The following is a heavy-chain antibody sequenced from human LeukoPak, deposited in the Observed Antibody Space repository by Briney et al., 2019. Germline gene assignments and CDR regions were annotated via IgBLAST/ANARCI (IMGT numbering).Heavy chain of an antibody. D-gene: IGHD6-13*01. Sequence: GGSLRLSCAASGFTFSSYWMSWVRQAPGKGLEWVANIKQDGSEKYYVDSVKGRFTISRDNAKNSLYLQMNSLRAEDTAVYYCARDSSSWYYLTHAEYFQHWGQGTLVTVSS. CDR2: IKQDGSEK. CDR1: GFTFSSYW. J-gene: IGHJ1*01. CDR3: ARDSSSWYYLTHAEYFQH. V-gene: IGHV3-7*03.